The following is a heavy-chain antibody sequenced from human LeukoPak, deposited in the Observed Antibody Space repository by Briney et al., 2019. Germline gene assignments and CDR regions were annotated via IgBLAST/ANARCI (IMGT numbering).Heavy chain of an antibody. J-gene: IGHJ4*02. V-gene: IGHV3-30*18. D-gene: IGHD5-12*01. CDR1: GFTFSSYG. CDR2: ISYDGCNK. CDR3: AKSWGVATVRSDGYFDY. Sequence: GRSLRLSCAASGFTFSSYGMHWVRQAPGKGLEWVALISYDGCNKFYADSVKGRFTISRDNSKNTLYLQMNSLRAEDTAVYYCAKSWGVATVRSDGYFDYWGQGTLVTVSS.